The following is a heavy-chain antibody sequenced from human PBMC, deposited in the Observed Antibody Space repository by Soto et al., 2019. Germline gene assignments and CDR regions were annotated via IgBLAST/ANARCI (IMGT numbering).Heavy chain of an antibody. CDR1: GFTVSNNY. CDR2: IYRGDST. J-gene: IGHJ6*02. V-gene: IGHV3-53*01. CDR3: ARYYDYCGEHSGGLAV. D-gene: IGHD3-16*01. Sequence: PGGSLRLSCAASGFTVSNNYMSWVRQGPGKGLEWVSTIYRGDSTYYADSVKGRFTISRDNSKNTLYLLMNSLRTEDTAVYYCARYYDYCGEHSGGLAVWSQGSTVIVSS.